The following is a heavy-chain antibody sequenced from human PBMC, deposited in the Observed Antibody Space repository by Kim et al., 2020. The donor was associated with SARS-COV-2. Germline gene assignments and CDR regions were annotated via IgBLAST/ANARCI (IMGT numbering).Heavy chain of an antibody. D-gene: IGHD7-27*01. CDR3: ATGDQPLFDW. Sequence: ASVKVSCKASGYTFTRYYLHWVRQAPGQGLEWMGRINPDTGDTYSAQKFQGRVTMTRDTSISTAFMKLASLTSADTAMYYCATGDQPLFDWWGQGTLVTVDS. V-gene: IGHV1-2*06. J-gene: IGHJ4*02. CDR1: GYTFTRYY. CDR2: INPDTGDT.